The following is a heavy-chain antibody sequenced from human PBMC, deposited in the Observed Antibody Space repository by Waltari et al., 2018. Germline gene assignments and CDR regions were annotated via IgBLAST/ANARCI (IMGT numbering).Heavy chain of an antibody. CDR1: GGSISSGRYY. CDR3: ARAWFGELSYYFDY. V-gene: IGHV4-61*02. D-gene: IGHD3-10*01. Sequence: QVQLQESGPGLVKPSQTLSLTCTVPGGSISSGRYYWSWIRQPAGKGLEWIGRIYTSGSTNYNPSLKSRVTISVDTSKNQFSLKLSSVTAADTAVYYCARAWFGELSYYFDYWGQGTLVTVSS. J-gene: IGHJ4*02. CDR2: IYTSGST.